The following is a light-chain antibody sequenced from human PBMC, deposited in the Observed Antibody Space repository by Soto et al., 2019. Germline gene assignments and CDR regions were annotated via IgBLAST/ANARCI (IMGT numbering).Light chain of an antibody. CDR1: NSNIGRNT. Sequence: QSVLTHPPSASRTPGQRVPVSSSGSNSNIGRNTVNWYQHLPGTAPKLLIYTNDQRPSGVPDRFSGSKSGTSASLAISGLQSEDEADYYCAAWDDSLNAFYVFGTGTKVTVL. CDR2: TND. V-gene: IGLV1-44*01. CDR3: AAWDDSLNAFYV. J-gene: IGLJ1*01.